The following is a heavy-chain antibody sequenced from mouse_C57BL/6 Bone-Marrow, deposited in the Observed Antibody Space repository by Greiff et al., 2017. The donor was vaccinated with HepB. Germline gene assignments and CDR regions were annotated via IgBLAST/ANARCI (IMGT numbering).Heavy chain of an antibody. CDR3: ARGGPYAMDY. CDR2: IDPSDSET. Sequence: QVQLQQPGAELVRPGSSVKLSCKASGYTFTSYWMHWVKQRPIQGLEWIGNIDPSDSETHYNQKFKDKATLPVDKSSSTAYMQLRSLTSEDSAVYYCARGGPYAMDYWGQGTSVTVSS. V-gene: IGHV1-52*01. CDR1: GYTFTSYW. J-gene: IGHJ4*01.